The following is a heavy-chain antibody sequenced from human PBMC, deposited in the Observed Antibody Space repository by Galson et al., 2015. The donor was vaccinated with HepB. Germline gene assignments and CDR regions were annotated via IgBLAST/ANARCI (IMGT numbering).Heavy chain of an antibody. V-gene: IGHV1-2*02. CDR1: GYTFTGYY. Sequence: SVKVSCKASGYTFTGYYMHWVRQAPGQGLEWMGWINPNSGGTNYAQKFQGRVTMTRDTSISTAYMELSRLRSDDTAVYYCARRGDSSSWSAFDIWGQGTMVTVSS. J-gene: IGHJ3*02. CDR2: INPNSGGT. D-gene: IGHD6-13*01. CDR3: ARRGDSSSWSAFDI.